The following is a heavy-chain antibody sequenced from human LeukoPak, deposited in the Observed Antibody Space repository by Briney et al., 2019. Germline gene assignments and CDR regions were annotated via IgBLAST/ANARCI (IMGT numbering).Heavy chain of an antibody. D-gene: IGHD4-23*01. CDR2: FDPEHGEM. V-gene: IGHV1-24*01. J-gene: IGHJ4*02. Sequence: ASVKASCKVSGYNVTEFFMHWVRQAPGKGLEWMGGFDPEHGEMIYAQKFQGRVTMADDTSTDTAYMELSSLRSDDTAVYYCSTDFGLYGGNAENFDYWGQGTLVTVSS. CDR3: STDFGLYGGNAENFDY. CDR1: GYNVTEFF.